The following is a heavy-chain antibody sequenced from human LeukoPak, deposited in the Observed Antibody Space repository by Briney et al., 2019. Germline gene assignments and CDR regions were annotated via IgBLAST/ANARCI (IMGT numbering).Heavy chain of an antibody. CDR2: ISWNSGSI. Sequence: GGSLRLSCAASGFTFDDYAMHWVRQAPGKGLEWVSGISWNSGSIGYADSVKGRFTISRGNAKNSLYLQMNSLRAEDTALYYCAKVVGYSSGWYDYWGQGTLVTVSS. J-gene: IGHJ4*02. V-gene: IGHV3-9*01. CDR1: GFTFDDYA. CDR3: AKVVGYSSGWYDY. D-gene: IGHD6-19*01.